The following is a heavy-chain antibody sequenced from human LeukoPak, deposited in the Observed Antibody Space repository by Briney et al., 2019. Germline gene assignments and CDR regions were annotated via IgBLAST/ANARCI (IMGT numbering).Heavy chain of an antibody. CDR2: INPNSGGT. CDR3: ARGLAMITGAEYFQH. CDR1: GYTFTGYY. Sequence: ASVKVSCKASGYTFTGYYMHWVRQAPGQGLEWMGRINPNSGGTNYAQKFQGRVTMTRDTSISTAYMELSRLRSDDTAVYYCARGLAMITGAEYFQHWGQGTLVTVSS. J-gene: IGHJ1*01. V-gene: IGHV1-2*06. D-gene: IGHD1-20*01.